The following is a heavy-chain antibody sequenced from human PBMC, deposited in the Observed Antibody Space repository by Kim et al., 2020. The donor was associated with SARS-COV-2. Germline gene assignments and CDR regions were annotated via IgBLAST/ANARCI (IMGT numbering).Heavy chain of an antibody. CDR2: T. CDR3: ARGSGGRGSEY. Sequence: TDTNPPLKSRATTSGDTSKNQFSLKLRSLTTADTAVYYCARGSGGRGSEYWGQGTLVTVSS. D-gene: IGHD3-10*01. J-gene: IGHJ4*02. V-gene: IGHV4-59*09.